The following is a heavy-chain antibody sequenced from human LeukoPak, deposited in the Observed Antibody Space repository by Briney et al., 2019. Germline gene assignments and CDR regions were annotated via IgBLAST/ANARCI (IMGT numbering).Heavy chain of an antibody. CDR3: AGLGYCSSTSCYTGGNWFDP. J-gene: IGHJ5*02. Sequence: ASVKLSCTASGATFSSYAISWVRQAPGHGLEWMGGIIPIFGTANTAHKFPGRVTITTAESTSTAYMELSRLRSEDTAVYYCAGLGYCSSTSCYTGGNWFDPWGQGTLVTVSS. V-gene: IGHV1-69*05. CDR2: IIPIFGTA. CDR1: GATFSSYA. D-gene: IGHD2-2*02.